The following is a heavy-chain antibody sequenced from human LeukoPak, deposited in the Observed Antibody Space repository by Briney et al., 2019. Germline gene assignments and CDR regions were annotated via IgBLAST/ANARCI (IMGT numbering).Heavy chain of an antibody. CDR3: ARHRYCSSTSCYGYYYYGMDV. CDR1: GYSFISHW. J-gene: IGHJ6*02. D-gene: IGHD2-2*01. CDR2: IDPSDSYT. Sequence: GESLKISCKGSGYSFISHWIGWVRQMPGKGLEWMGRIDPSDSYTNYSPSFQGHVTISADKSISTAYLQWSSLEASDTAMYYCARHRYCSSTSCYGYYYYGMDVWGQGTTVTVSS. V-gene: IGHV5-10-1*01.